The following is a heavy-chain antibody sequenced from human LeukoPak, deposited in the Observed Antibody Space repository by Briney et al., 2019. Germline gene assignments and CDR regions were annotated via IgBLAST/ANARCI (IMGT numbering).Heavy chain of an antibody. CDR1: GFTFSSYA. V-gene: IGHV3-64D*06. Sequence: GGSLRLSCSASGFTFSSYAMHWVRQAPGKGLEYVSAISSNGGSTYYADSVKGRFTISRDNSKNTLYLQMSSLRAEDTAVYYCVKALSITMIVVVITSDAFDIWGQGTVVTVSS. D-gene: IGHD3-22*01. J-gene: IGHJ3*02. CDR3: VKALSITMIVVVITSDAFDI. CDR2: ISSNGGST.